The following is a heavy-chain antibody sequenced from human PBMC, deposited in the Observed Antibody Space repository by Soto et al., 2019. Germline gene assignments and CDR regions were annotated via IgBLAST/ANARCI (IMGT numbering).Heavy chain of an antibody. D-gene: IGHD5-18*01. CDR3: ARVPQLWLGVWFDP. Sequence: SETLSLTCTVSGGSISSGGYYWSWIRQHPGKGLEWIGYIYYSGSTNYNPSLKSRVTISVDTSKNQFSLKLSSVTAADTAVYYYARVPQLWLGVWFDPWGQGTLVTVSS. J-gene: IGHJ5*02. CDR2: IYYSGST. V-gene: IGHV4-61*08. CDR1: GGSISSGGYY.